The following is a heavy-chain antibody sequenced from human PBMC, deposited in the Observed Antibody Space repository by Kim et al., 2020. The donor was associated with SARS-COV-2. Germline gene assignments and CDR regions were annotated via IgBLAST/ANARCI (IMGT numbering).Heavy chain of an antibody. V-gene: IGHV3-23*01. Sequence: ADSVRGRFTISRDNSKNTLYLQMNSLRAEDTAVYYCAKSAGHYDFWSGHYWGQGTLVTVSS. CDR3: AKSAGHYDFWSGHY. D-gene: IGHD3-3*01. J-gene: IGHJ4*02.